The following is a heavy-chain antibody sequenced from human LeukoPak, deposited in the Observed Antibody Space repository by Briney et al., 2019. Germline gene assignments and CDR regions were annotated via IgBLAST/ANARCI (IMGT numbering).Heavy chain of an antibody. V-gene: IGHV3-53*01. J-gene: IGHJ6*03. Sequence: GGSLRLSCAASGFTVSSNYMSWVRQAPGKGLEWVSVIYSGGSTYYADSVKGRFTISRDNSKNTLYLQMNSLRAEDTAVYYCARHGSITMVRGRLRYYYMDVWGKGTTATISS. CDR2: IYSGGST. CDR3: ARHGSITMVRGRLRYYYMDV. CDR1: GFTVSSNY. D-gene: IGHD3-10*01.